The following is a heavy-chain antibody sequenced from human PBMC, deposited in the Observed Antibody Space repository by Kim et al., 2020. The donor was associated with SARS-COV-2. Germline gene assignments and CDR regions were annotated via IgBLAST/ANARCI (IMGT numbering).Heavy chain of an antibody. Sequence: GGSLRLSCAASGLSFSTYAMSWVRQAPGKGLEWVSAISANGGTTYYADSVKGRFTMSRDTSKNTLYLQMNSLRVDDTAIYYCAKELGYWHSGSHGLRYEPPGMDVWGQGTTLIVSS. D-gene: IGHD3-3*02. CDR3: AKELGYWHSGSHGLRYEPPGMDV. V-gene: IGHV3-23*01. CDR1: GLSFSTYA. J-gene: IGHJ6*02. CDR2: ISANGGTT.